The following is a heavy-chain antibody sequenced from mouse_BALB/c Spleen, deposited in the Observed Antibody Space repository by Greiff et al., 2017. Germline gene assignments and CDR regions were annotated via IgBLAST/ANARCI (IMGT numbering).Heavy chain of an antibody. V-gene: IGHV5-17*02. D-gene: IGHD2-4*01. J-gene: IGHJ3*01. CDR3: ARSSYYDYDGFAY. CDR2: ISSGSSTI. Sequence: EVHLVESGGGLVQPGGSRKLSCAASGFTFSSFGMHWVRQAPEKGLEWVAYISSGSSTIYYADTVKGRFTISRDNPKNTLFLQMTSLRSEDTAMYYCARSSYYDYDGFAYWGQGTLVTVSA. CDR1: GFTFSSFG.